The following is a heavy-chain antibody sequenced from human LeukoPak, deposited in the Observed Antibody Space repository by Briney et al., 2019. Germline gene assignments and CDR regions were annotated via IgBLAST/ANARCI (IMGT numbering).Heavy chain of an antibody. Sequence: PSQTLSLTCAISGDSVSSNSAVWNWIRQSPSRGLEWLGRTYYRSKRYNDYAVSVKSRITIKPDTSKNQFSLQLNSATPEDTAVYYCARLGLGGAFDIWGQGTMVTVSS. J-gene: IGHJ3*02. CDR1: GDSVSSNSAV. CDR3: ARLGLGGAFDI. D-gene: IGHD2-15*01. V-gene: IGHV6-1*01. CDR2: TYYRSKRYN.